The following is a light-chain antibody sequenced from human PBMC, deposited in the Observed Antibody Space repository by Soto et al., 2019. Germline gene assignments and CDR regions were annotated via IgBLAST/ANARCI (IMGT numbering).Light chain of an antibody. CDR2: FGS. CDR1: QSLLHSSGHNC. Sequence: IVMTQSPLSLPVTPGEPASISCRSSQSLLHSSGHNCLDWYLQKPGQSPQLLIYFGSNRASGAPDRLSGSGSGTDYTLKISRVEAEDVGLYYCIQTLQTPLTFGGGTKVEIK. V-gene: IGKV2-28*01. CDR3: IQTLQTPLT. J-gene: IGKJ4*01.